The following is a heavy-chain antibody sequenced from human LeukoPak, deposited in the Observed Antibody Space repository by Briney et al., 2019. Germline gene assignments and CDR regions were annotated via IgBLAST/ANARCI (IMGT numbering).Heavy chain of an antibody. CDR2: ISGSGGTT. J-gene: IGHJ4*02. Sequence: GGSLRLSCAASGFTFSSHAMSWVRQAPGKGLEWVSTISGSGGTTYYADSVKGRFTISRDNSKKTLYLQVHSLRAEDTAIYYCAKRHSISWYNFEYWRQGTLVSVSS. CDR3: AKRHSISWYNFEY. CDR1: GFTFSSHA. D-gene: IGHD6-13*01. V-gene: IGHV3-23*01.